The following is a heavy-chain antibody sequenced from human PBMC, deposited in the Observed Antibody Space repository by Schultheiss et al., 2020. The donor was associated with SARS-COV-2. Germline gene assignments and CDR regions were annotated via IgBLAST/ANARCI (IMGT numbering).Heavy chain of an antibody. CDR3: ARADTFCSGDTCFWRGPLD. Sequence: GGSLRLSCAASGFTFSSYAMHWVRQAPGKGLEWVAVISADGNTKYYTDSVKGRFTISRDNSKNTLDLQMNGLRAEDTAVYYCARADTFCSGDTCFWRGPLDWGQGTLVTVSS. D-gene: IGHD2-15*01. CDR2: ISADGNTK. CDR1: GFTFSSYA. J-gene: IGHJ4*02. V-gene: IGHV3-30-3*01.